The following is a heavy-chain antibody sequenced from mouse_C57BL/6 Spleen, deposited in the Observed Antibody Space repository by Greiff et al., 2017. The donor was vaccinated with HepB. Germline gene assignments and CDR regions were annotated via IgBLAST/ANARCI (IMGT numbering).Heavy chain of an antibody. D-gene: IGHD2-4*01. CDR2: INPNNGGT. CDR3: ARSYYDYPWFAY. J-gene: IGHJ3*01. CDR1: GYTFTDYN. Sequence: VQLKESGPELVKPGASVKIPCKASGYTFTDYNMDWVKQSHGKSLEWIGDINPNNGGTIYNQKFKGKATLTVDKSSSTAYMELRSLTSEDTAVYYCARSYYDYPWFAYWGQGTLVTVSA. V-gene: IGHV1-18*01.